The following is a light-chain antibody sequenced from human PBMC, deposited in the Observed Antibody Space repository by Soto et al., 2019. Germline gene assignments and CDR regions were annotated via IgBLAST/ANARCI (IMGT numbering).Light chain of an antibody. V-gene: IGLV2-8*01. CDR3: SSYAGSNTHV. Sequence: QSVLTQPPSASGSPGQSVTISCTGTSRDVGGHNYVSWYQQHPGKAPKLIIHEVSKRPSGVPDRFSGSKSGNTASLTVSGLQAEDEADYYCSSYAGSNTHVFVTGTKVTVL. CDR1: SRDVGGHNY. J-gene: IGLJ1*01. CDR2: EVS.